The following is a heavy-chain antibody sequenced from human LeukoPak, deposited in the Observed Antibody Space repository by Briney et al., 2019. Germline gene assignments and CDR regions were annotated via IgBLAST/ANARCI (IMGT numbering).Heavy chain of an antibody. V-gene: IGHV4-61*02. CDR2: IYTSGST. Sequence: SETLSLTCTVSGGSINSGSYYWSWIRQPAGKGLEWIGRIYTSGSTSSNPSLKSRVTISIDTSKNQFSLRLSSVAAADTAVYFCARDAGRDAFDIWGQGTLVIVSS. CDR1: GGSINSGSYY. D-gene: IGHD6-13*01. J-gene: IGHJ3*02. CDR3: ARDAGRDAFDI.